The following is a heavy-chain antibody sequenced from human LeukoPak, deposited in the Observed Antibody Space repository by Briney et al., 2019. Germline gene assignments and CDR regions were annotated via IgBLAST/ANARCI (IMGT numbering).Heavy chain of an antibody. CDR2: ISYDGSNK. V-gene: IGHV3-30*02. CDR3: AKDGGGTDFDY. CDR1: GXTFSSYG. J-gene: IGHJ4*02. Sequence: GGSLRLSCAVSGXTFSSYGMHWVRQAPGKGLEWVAFISYDGSNKYYADSVKGRFTISRDNSKNTLYLQMNGPRAEDTAVYYCAKDGGGTDFDYWGQGTRVTVSS. D-gene: IGHD1-26*01.